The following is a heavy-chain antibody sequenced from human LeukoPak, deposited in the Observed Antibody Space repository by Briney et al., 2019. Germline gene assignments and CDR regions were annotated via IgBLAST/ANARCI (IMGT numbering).Heavy chain of an antibody. J-gene: IGHJ6*02. CDR2: IIPIFGTA. CDR3: AREDDSSGWYYDTYYYGMDV. D-gene: IGHD6-19*01. V-gene: IGHV1-69*13. CDR1: GGTFSSYA. Sequence: ASVKVSCKASGGTFSSYAISWVRQAPGQGLEWMGGIIPIFGTANYAQKFQGRVTITADESTSTAYMELSSLGSEDTAVYYCAREDDSSGWYYDTYYYGMDVWGQGTTVTVSS.